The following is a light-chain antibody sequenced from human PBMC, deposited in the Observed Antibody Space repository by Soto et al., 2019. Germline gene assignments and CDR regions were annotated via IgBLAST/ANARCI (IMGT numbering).Light chain of an antibody. J-gene: IGKJ4*01. CDR1: LRVGSRF. CDR2: GAS. CDR3: QQSGTSPPGA. V-gene: IGKV3-20*01. Sequence: ELALTQSPGTPSLSPGESPTLSCRASLRVGSRFLGWYQQNPGQAPRLLIYGASNRATGIPDRFSGSGAGTDFTLNISRLECEDFTVYYCQQSGTSPPGAFGGGTKVDIK.